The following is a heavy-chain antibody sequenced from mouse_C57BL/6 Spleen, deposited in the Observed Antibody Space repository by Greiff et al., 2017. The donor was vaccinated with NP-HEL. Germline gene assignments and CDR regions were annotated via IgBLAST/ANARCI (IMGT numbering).Heavy chain of an antibody. V-gene: IGHV1-26*01. D-gene: IGHD1-1*01. CDR3: ARRPGSSYVDYAMDY. CDR1: GYTFTDYY. CDR2: ITPNNGGT. J-gene: IGHJ4*01. Sequence: EVQLQQSGPELVKPGASVKISCKASGYTFTDYYMNWVKQSHGKSLEWIGNITPNNGGTSYTQKFKGKATLTVDKSSSTAYMELRSRTSEDSAVYYCARRPGSSYVDYAMDYWGQGTSVTVSS.